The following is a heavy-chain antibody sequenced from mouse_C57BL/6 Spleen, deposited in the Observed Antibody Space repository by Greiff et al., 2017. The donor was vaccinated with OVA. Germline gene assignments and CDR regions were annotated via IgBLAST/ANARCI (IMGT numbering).Heavy chain of an antibody. Sequence: QVQLQQSGAELVKPGASVKISCKASGYAFSSYWMNWVKQRPGKGLEWIGQIYPGDGDTNYNGKFKGKATLTADKSSSPAYMQLSSLTSEDSAVYFCARSGYYGSSPYWYFDVWGTGTTVTVSS. D-gene: IGHD1-1*01. CDR3: ARSGYYGSSPYWYFDV. J-gene: IGHJ1*03. V-gene: IGHV1-80*01. CDR1: GYAFSSYW. CDR2: IYPGDGDT.